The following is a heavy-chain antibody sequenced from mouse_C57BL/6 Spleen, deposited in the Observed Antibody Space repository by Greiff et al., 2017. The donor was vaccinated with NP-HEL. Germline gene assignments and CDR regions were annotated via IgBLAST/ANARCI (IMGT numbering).Heavy chain of an antibody. Sequence: EVQLVESGGGLVQPGGSMKLSCVASGFTFSNYWMNWVRQSPEKGLEWVAQIRLKSDNYATHYAESVKGRFTISRDDSKSSVYLQMNNLRAEDTGIYYCTGSSSFAYWGQGTLVTVSA. CDR2: IRLKSDNYAT. J-gene: IGHJ3*01. V-gene: IGHV6-3*01. CDR3: TGSSSFAY. CDR1: GFTFSNYW. D-gene: IGHD1-1*01.